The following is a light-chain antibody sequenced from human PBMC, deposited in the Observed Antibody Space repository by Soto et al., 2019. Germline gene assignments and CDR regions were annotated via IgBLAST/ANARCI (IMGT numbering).Light chain of an antibody. CDR2: ANS. CDR3: QSYDSSVSGSV. V-gene: IGLV1-40*01. J-gene: IGLJ2*01. CDR1: SSNIGAGYD. Sequence: QSALTQPPSVSGAPGQRVTISCTGSSSNIGAGYDVHWYQQLPGTAPKLLIYANSNRPSGVPDRFSGSKSGTSASLAITGLQAEDEADYYCQSYDSSVSGSVFGGGTKLTVL.